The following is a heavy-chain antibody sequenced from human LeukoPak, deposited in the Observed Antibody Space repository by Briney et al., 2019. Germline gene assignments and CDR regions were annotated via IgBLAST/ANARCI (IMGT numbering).Heavy chain of an antibody. CDR1: GFTFSSYG. J-gene: IGHJ4*02. D-gene: IGHD6-6*01. V-gene: IGHV3-30*02. CDR3: AKEGGIAARPGPAKFDY. CDR2: IRYDGSNK. Sequence: PGGSLRLSCAASGFTFSSYGMHWVRQAPGKGLEWVAFIRYDGSNKYYADSVKGRFTISRDNSKNTLYLQMNSLRAEDTAVYYCAKEGGIAARPGPAKFDYWGQGTLVTVSS.